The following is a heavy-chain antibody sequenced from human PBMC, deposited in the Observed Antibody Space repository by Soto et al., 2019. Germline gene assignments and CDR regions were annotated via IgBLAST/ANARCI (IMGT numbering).Heavy chain of an antibody. CDR3: ARHEATYYNFYGTDV. CDR1: VYIFTTYW. J-gene: IGHJ6*02. V-gene: IGHV5-51*01. Sequence: GYSLKISCKSYVYIFTTYWIAWVRQMPGKGLELMGSIHPGDSDTRYSPSFQGQVTISADRSITTAYLQWSSLKASDTAMYYCARHEATYYNFYGTDVWGQGTTVTVSS. CDR2: IHPGDSDT.